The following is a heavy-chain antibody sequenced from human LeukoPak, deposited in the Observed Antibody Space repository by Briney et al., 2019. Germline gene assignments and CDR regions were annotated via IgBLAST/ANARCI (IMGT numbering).Heavy chain of an antibody. J-gene: IGHJ4*02. CDR2: LSAYNGNT. D-gene: IGHD3-22*01. V-gene: IGHV1-18*01. CDR3: ARDAQRKYYYDSSGQNYFDY. CDR1: GYTFTSYG. Sequence: ASVKVSCKASGYTFTSYGISWVRQAPGQGLEWMGWLSAYNGNTNYAQMLQGRITMTTDTSTSTAYLELRSLRSDDTAVYYCARDAQRKYYYDSSGQNYFDYWGLGTLVTVSS.